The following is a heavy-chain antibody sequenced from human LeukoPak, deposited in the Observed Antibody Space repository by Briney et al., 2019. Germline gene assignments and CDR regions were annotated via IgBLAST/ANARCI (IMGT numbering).Heavy chain of an antibody. J-gene: IGHJ4*02. CDR2: IYYSGST. CDR3: ARFLCSGGSCYSDY. V-gene: IGHV4-39*01. CDR1: GGSISSSSYY. D-gene: IGHD2-15*01. Sequence: PSETLSLTCTVSGGSISSSSYYWGWIRQPPGKGLEWIGSIYYSGSTYYNPSLKSRVTISVDTSKNQFSLKLSSVTAADTAVYYCARFLCSGGSCYSDYWGQGTLVTVSS.